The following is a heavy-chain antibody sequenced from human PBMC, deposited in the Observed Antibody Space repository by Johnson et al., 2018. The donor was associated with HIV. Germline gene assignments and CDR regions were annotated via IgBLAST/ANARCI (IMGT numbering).Heavy chain of an antibody. CDR3: LAGGI. CDR1: GFRFSRYW. D-gene: IGHD6-19*01. V-gene: IGHV3-30*03. J-gene: IGHJ3*02. Sequence: QVQLLESGGGLVQSGGSLRLSCAASGFRFSRYWMSWVHQAPGKGLEWVAVISYDGNNKYSADSVKGRFTISRDNSKNTLYLQMNSLRAEDTAVYYCLAGGIWGQGTMVTVSS. CDR2: ISYDGNNK.